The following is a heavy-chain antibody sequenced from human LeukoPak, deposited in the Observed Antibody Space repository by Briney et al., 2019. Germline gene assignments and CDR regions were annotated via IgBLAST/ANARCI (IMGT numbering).Heavy chain of an antibody. V-gene: IGHV3-23*01. CDR3: AKVRSSWYIFDY. CDR2: ISGSGGST. J-gene: IGHJ4*02. D-gene: IGHD6-13*01. Sequence: GGSLRLSCAASGFTFSSCAMSWVRQAPGKGLEWVSTISGSGGSTYYADSVKGRFTISRDNSKNTLYLQINSLRAEDTAVYYCAKVRSSWYIFDYWGQGTLVTVSS. CDR1: GFTFSSCA.